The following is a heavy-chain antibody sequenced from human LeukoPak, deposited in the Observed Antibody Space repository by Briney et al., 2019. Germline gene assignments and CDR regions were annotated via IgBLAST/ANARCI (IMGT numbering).Heavy chain of an antibody. V-gene: IGHV1-8*01. CDR1: GYTFTSYD. CDR2: MNPNSGNT. CDR3: ARGYRDSSGWYITSFFDY. D-gene: IGHD6-19*01. J-gene: IGHJ4*02. Sequence: ASVKVSCKASGYTFTSYDINWVRQATGQGLEWMGWMNPNSGNTGYAQKFQGRVTMTRNTSISTAYMELSSLRSEDTAVYYCARGYRDSSGWYITSFFDYWGQGTLVTVSS.